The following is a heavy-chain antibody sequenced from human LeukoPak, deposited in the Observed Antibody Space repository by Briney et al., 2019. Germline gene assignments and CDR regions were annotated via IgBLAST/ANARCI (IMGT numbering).Heavy chain of an antibody. V-gene: IGHV4-34*01. CDR3: ARRPFSSTSSNYYYYGMDV. CDR2: INHSGST. D-gene: IGHD2-2*01. CDR1: GGSFSGYY. J-gene: IGHJ6*02. Sequence: PSETLSLTCAVYGGSFSGYYWSWIRQPPGKGLEWIGEINHSGSTYYNPSLKSRVTISVDTSKNQFSLKLSSVTAAGTAVYYCARRPFSSTSSNYYYYGMDVWGQGTTVTVSS.